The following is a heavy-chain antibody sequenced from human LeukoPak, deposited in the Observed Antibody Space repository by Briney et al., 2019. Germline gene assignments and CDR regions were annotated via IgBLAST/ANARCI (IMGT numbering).Heavy chain of an antibody. CDR3: ARPYCSSTSCNDAFDI. CDR2: IYPGDSDT. D-gene: IGHD2-2*01. CDR1: GYSFTSYW. Sequence: GESLKISCKGYGYSFTSYWIGWVRQMPGKGLEWMGIIYPGDSDTRYSPSFQGQVTISADKSISTAYLQWSSLKASDTAMYYCARPYCSSTSCNDAFDIWGQGTMVTVSS. J-gene: IGHJ3*02. V-gene: IGHV5-51*01.